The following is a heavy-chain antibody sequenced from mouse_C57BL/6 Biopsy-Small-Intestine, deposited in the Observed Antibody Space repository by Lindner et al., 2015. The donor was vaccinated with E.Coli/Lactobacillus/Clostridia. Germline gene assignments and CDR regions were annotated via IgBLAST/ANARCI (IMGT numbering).Heavy chain of an antibody. J-gene: IGHJ2*01. V-gene: IGHV1-80*01. Sequence: VQLQESGAELVKPGASVKISCKASGYAFSSYWMNWVKQRPGKGLEWIGQIYPGDGDTNYNGKFKGKATLTADKSSSIAYMQFSGLTSEDSAVYFCARRNSDYDGYYFDYWGQGTTLTVSS. CDR3: ARRNSDYDGYYFDY. D-gene: IGHD2-4*01. CDR2: IYPGDGDT. CDR1: GYAFSSYW.